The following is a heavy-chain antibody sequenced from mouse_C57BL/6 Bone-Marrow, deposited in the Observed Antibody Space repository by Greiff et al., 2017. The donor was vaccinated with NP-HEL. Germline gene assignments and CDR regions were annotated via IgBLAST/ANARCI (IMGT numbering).Heavy chain of an antibody. CDR3: ARRGVYGYDGCAY. CDR2: IDPNSGGT. Sequence: VQLKQPGAELVKPGASVKLSCKASGYTFTSYWMHWVKQRPGRGLEWIGRIDPNSGGTKYNEKFKSKATLTVDKPSSTAYMQLSSLTSEDSAVYYCARRGVYGYDGCAYWGQGTLVTVSA. CDR1: GYTFTSYW. J-gene: IGHJ3*01. D-gene: IGHD2-2*01. V-gene: IGHV1-72*01.